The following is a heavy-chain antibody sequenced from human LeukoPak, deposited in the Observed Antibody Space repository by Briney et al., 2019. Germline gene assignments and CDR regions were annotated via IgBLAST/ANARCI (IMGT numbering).Heavy chain of an antibody. Sequence: GGSLRLSCAASGFTFSSYGMHWVRQAPGKGLEWVAVISYDGSNKYYADSVKGRFTISRDNSKNTLYLQMNSLRADDTAVYYCAEDLGGDQDYWGQGTLVTVSS. CDR1: GFTFSSYG. CDR2: ISYDGSNK. J-gene: IGHJ4*02. CDR3: AEDLGGDQDY. V-gene: IGHV3-30*18. D-gene: IGHD2-21*01.